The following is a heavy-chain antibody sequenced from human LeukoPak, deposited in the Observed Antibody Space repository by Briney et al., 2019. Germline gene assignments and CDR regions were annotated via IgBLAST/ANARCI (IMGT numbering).Heavy chain of an antibody. CDR3: ARYYYDSSDYYYFDQ. Sequence: GGSLRLSCAASGFTLSSYEMNWVRQAPGKGLEWVSYSSSSGSTIYYADSVKGRFTISRDNAKNSLSLQMNSLRAEDTAVYFCARYYYDSSDYYYFDQWGQGTLVTVSS. CDR2: SSSSGSTI. V-gene: IGHV3-48*03. J-gene: IGHJ4*02. CDR1: GFTLSSYE. D-gene: IGHD3-22*01.